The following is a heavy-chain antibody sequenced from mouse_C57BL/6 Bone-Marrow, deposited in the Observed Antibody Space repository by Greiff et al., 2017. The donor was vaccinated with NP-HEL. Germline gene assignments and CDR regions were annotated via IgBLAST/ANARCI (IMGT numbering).Heavy chain of an antibody. CDR1: GYTFTSYD. CDR2: IYPRDGST. V-gene: IGHV1-85*01. CDR3: ARGSAGSSFYYFDY. J-gene: IGHJ2*01. Sequence: QVHVKQSGPELVKPGASVKLSCKASGYTFTSYDINWVKQRPGQGLEWIGWIYPRDGSTKYNEKFKGKATLTVDTSSSTAYMELHSLTSEDSAVYFCARGSAGSSFYYFDYWGQGTTLTVSS. D-gene: IGHD1-1*01.